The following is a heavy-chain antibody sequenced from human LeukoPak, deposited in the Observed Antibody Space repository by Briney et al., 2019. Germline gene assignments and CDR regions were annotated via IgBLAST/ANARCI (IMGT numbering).Heavy chain of an antibody. V-gene: IGHV4-59*01. CDR2: IYYSGST. CDR1: GGSISSYY. D-gene: IGHD3-10*01. CDR3: ARASGSYYYGSGLPFDI. Sequence: SETLSLTCTVSGGSISSYYWSWIRHPPGKGLEWIGYIYYSGSTNYNPSLKSRVTISVDTSKNQFSLKLSSVTAADTAVYYCARASGSYYYGSGLPFDIWGQGTMVTVSS. J-gene: IGHJ3*02.